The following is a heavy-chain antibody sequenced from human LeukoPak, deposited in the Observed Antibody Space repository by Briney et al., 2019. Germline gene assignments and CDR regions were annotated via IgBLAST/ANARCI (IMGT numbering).Heavy chain of an antibody. D-gene: IGHD2-15*01. CDR3: ARDAHCTGVSCYSPYNWFDP. CDR1: GGSISSSSYY. V-gene: IGHV4-39*07. J-gene: IGHJ5*02. Sequence: SETLSLTCTVSGGSISSSSYYWGWIRQPPGKGLEWIGSIYLSGTTYYNPSLQSRVTISVDTAKNQFSLKVTSVTAADTAAYYCARDAHCTGVSCYSPYNWFDPWGQGTLVTVSS. CDR2: IYLSGTT.